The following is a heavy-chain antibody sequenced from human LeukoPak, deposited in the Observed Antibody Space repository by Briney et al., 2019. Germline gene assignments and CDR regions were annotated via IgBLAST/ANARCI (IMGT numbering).Heavy chain of an antibody. Sequence: ASVKVSCKASGYTFTSYGISWVRQAPGQGLEWMRWISAYNGNTNYAQKLQGRVTMTTDTSTSTAYMELRSLRSDDTAVYYCAREGESRKFYYYYYYMDVWGKGTTVTVSS. J-gene: IGHJ6*03. V-gene: IGHV1-18*01. D-gene: IGHD3-16*01. CDR2: ISAYNGNT. CDR1: GYTFTSYG. CDR3: AREGESRKFYYYYYYMDV.